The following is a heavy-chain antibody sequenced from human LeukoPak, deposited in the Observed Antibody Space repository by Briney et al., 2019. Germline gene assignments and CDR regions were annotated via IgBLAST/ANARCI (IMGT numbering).Heavy chain of an antibody. CDR2: ISGSGINT. D-gene: IGHD5-12*01. Sequence: GGSLRLSCAASGFTFNNYAMTWVRQAPGKGLEWVSAISGSGINTYYADSVKGRFTISRDNSKNTLYLQMNSLRAEDTAVYYCAREPVASDYWGQGTLVTVSS. J-gene: IGHJ4*02. CDR1: GFTFNNYA. V-gene: IGHV3-23*01. CDR3: AREPVASDY.